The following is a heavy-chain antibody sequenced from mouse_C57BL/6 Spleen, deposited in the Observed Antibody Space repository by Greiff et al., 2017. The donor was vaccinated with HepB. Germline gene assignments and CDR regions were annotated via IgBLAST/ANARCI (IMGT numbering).Heavy chain of an antibody. CDR1: GYTFTSYW. CDR2: INPSNGGT. J-gene: IGHJ3*01. V-gene: IGHV1-53*01. D-gene: IGHD1-1*01. Sequence: QVQLQQPGTELVKPGASVKLSCKASGYTFTSYWMHWVKQRPGQGLEWIGNINPSNGGTNYNEKFKSKATLTVDKSSSTAYMQLGSLTSEDSAVYYCAREGGNYYGSKFAYWGQGTLVTVSA. CDR3: AREGGNYYGSKFAY.